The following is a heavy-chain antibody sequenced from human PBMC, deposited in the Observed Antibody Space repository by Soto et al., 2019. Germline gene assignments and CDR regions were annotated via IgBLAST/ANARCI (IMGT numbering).Heavy chain of an antibody. CDR3: AKGKANTVFGVDTLFDY. D-gene: IGHD3-3*01. CDR1: GFSFSNYA. CDR2: ISGNGGST. Sequence: PGGSLRLSCGASGFSFSNYAMSWVRQAPGKGLEWVSTISGNGGSTYYPDSMRGRFTTSRDNSKKTLYLEMNSLRADDTAVYFCAKGKANTVFGVDTLFDYWGPGTLVTVSS. J-gene: IGHJ4*02. V-gene: IGHV3-23*01.